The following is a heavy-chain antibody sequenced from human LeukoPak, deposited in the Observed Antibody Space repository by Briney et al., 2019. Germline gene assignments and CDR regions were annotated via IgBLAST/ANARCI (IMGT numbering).Heavy chain of an antibody. D-gene: IGHD3-22*01. Sequence: GRSLRLSCAASGFTFDDYAMHWVRQALGKGLGWVSGISWNSGSIGYADSVKGRFTISRDNAKNSLYLQMNSLRAEDTAVYYCARDHTDDSSGLWGQGTLVTVSS. J-gene: IGHJ4*02. CDR2: ISWNSGSI. CDR3: ARDHTDDSSGL. V-gene: IGHV3-9*01. CDR1: GFTFDDYA.